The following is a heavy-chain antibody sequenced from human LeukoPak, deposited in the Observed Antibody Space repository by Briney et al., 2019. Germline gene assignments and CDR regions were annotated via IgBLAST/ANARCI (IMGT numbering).Heavy chain of an antibody. J-gene: IGHJ4*02. D-gene: IGHD4-23*01. V-gene: IGHV3-74*01. CDR1: RFNVNNYW. Sequence: GGSLRLSCAASRFNVNNYWMHWVRQAPGKGLVWASRINEEGRGTSYAGSVRGRFTISRDSVENTLHLQMNSLRAEDTAVYYCVKDFGGNSDYWGQGTLVTVSS. CDR3: VKDFGGNSDY. CDR2: INEEGRGT.